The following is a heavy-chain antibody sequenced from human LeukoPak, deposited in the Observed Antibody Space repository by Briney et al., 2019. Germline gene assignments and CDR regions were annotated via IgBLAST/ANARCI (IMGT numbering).Heavy chain of an antibody. D-gene: IGHD3-3*01. CDR2: INHSGST. CDR3: ARAAEYYDFWSGYNDY. CDR1: GGSFSGYY. V-gene: IGHV4-34*01. J-gene: IGHJ4*02. Sequence: KPSETLSLTCAVYGGSFSGYYWSWIRQPPGKGLEWIGEINHSGSTNYNPSLKSRVTISVDTSKNQFSLKLSSVTAADTAVYYCARAAEYYDFWSGYNDYWGQGTLVTVSS.